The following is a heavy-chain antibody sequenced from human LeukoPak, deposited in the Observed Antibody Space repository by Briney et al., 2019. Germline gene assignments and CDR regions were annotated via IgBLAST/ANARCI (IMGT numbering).Heavy chain of an antibody. D-gene: IGHD5-12*01. CDR3: AKGRGGYDYDYYYGMDV. Sequence: GGSLRLSFAASGFTFSSYVMSWVRQAPGKGLEWVSAISGSGGSTYYADSVKGRFTISRDNSKNTLYLQMNSLRAEDTAVYYCAKGRGGYDYDYYYGMDVWGQGTTVAVSS. CDR2: ISGSGGST. CDR1: GFTFSSYV. V-gene: IGHV3-23*01. J-gene: IGHJ6*02.